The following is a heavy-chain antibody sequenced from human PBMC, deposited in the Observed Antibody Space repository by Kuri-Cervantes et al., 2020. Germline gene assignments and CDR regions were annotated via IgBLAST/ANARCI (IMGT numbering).Heavy chain of an antibody. D-gene: IGHD3-10*01. CDR2: IYYSGST. CDR1: GGSVSSGSYY. CDR3: ASAGRDRDYYYGMDV. V-gene: IGHV4-61*01. J-gene: IGHJ6*02. Sequence: SETLSLTCTVSGGSVSSGSYYWSWIRQPPGKGLEWIGYIYYSGSTNYNPSLKSRVTISVDTSKNQFSLKLSSVTAADTAVYYCASAGRDRDYYYGMDVWGQGTTVTVSS.